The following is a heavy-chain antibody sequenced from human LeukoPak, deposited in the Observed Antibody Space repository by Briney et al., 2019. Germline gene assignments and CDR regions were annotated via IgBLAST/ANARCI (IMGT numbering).Heavy chain of an antibody. CDR3: AKGVEYYYDSSGY. CDR2: ISGSGGST. D-gene: IGHD3-22*01. Sequence: PGGSLRLSCAASGITFSRYAMSWVRQAPGKGLEWVSAISGSGGSTYYADSVKGRFTISRDNSKNTLYLQMNSLRAEDTAVYYCAKGVEYYYDSSGYWGQGTMVTVSS. J-gene: IGHJ3*01. CDR1: GITFSRYA. V-gene: IGHV3-23*01.